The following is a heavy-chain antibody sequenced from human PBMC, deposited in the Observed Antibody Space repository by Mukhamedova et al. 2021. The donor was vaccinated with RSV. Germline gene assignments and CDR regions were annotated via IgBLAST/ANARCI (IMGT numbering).Heavy chain of an antibody. CDR2: IYPGDSDT. Sequence: GIIYPGDSDTRYSPSFQGQVTISADKSISTAYLQWSSLKDSDTAMYYCARPVETAIDYWGQGTLVTVSS. D-gene: IGHD5-18*01. CDR3: ARPVETAIDY. J-gene: IGHJ4*02. V-gene: IGHV5-51*01.